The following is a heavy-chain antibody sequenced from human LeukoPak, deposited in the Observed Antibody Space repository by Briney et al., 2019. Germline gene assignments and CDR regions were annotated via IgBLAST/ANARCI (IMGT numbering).Heavy chain of an antibody. CDR3: ARGAAPYGSGSYWGPYYYYMDV. Sequence: ASVKVSCKASGYTFTSYSIHWVRQAPGQGLEWMGIINPSGGSTTYAQKFQGRVTMTRDTSTSTVYMELSSLRSEDTAVYYCARGAAPYGSGSYWGPYYYYMDVWGKGTTVTISS. D-gene: IGHD3-10*01. J-gene: IGHJ6*03. V-gene: IGHV1-46*01. CDR2: INPSGGST. CDR1: GYTFTSYS.